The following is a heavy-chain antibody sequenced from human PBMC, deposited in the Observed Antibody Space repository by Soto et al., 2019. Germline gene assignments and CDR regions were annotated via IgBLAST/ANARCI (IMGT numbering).Heavy chain of an antibody. Sequence: PSETLSLTCTVSGGSISSYYWSWIRQPPGKGLEWIGYIYYSGSTNYNPSLKSRVTISVDTSKNQFSLKLSSVTAADTAVYYCARDRGRPTYYYGMDVWGQGTRVTVSS. CDR1: GGSISSYY. J-gene: IGHJ6*02. V-gene: IGHV4-59*01. D-gene: IGHD3-10*01. CDR2: IYYSGST. CDR3: ARDRGRPTYYYGMDV.